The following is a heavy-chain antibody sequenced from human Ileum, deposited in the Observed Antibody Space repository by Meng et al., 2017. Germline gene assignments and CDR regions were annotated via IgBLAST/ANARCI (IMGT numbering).Heavy chain of an antibody. V-gene: IGHV4-61*08. CDR2: VYHSGST. CDR1: GGSVSRAGYQ. J-gene: IGHJ4*02. D-gene: IGHD1-1*01. Sequence: GQQQASGAGLVRPSETLSLICTVSGGSVSRAGYQWGWIRQPPGKGLEWIGEVYHSGSTNYNPSLQSRVTISIDKSKNQFSLNLTSVTVADTAVYYCARGGLTLERRPLDYWGQGTLVTASS. CDR3: ARGGLTLERRPLDY.